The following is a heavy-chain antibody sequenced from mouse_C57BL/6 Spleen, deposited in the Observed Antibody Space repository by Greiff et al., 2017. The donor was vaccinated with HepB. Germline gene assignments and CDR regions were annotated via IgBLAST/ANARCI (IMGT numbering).Heavy chain of an antibody. CDR1: GFTFSDAW. CDR2: IRNKANNHAT. CDR3: TRSTTVVAENWYFDV. D-gene: IGHD1-1*01. Sequence: EVKVEESGGGLVQPGGSMKLSCAASGFTFSDAWMDWVRQSPEKGLEWVAEIRNKANNHATYYAESVKGRFTISSDDSKSSVYLQMNSLRAEDTGIYYCTRSTTVVAENWYFDVWGTGTTVTVSS. J-gene: IGHJ1*03. V-gene: IGHV6-6*01.